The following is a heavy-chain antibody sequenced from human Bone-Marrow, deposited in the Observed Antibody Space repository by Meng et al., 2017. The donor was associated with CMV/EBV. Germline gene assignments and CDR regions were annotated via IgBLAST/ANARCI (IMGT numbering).Heavy chain of an antibody. V-gene: IGHV3-30*02. CDR3: AKDPRMPFGVVIIRYYYYGMDV. CDR1: GFTFSSYG. CDR2: IRYDGSNK. D-gene: IGHD3-3*01. J-gene: IGHJ6*02. Sequence: GESLKISCAASGFTFSSYGMHWVRQAPGKGLEWVAFIRYDGSNKYYADSVKGRFTISRDNSKNTLYLQMNSLRAEDTAVYYCAKDPRMPFGVVIIRYYYYGMDVWGQGPTVTVAS.